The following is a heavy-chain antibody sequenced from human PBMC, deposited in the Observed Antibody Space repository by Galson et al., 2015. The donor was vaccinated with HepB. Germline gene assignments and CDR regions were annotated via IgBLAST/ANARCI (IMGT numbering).Heavy chain of an antibody. V-gene: IGHV1-8*01. CDR2: MNPNSGNT. D-gene: IGHD3-3*01. CDR3: ARAVSTIFGVVTLSRYYYYYMDV. Sequence: SVKVSCKASGYTFTSYDINWVRQATGQGLEWMGWMNPNSGNTGYAQKFQGRVTMTRNTSISTAYMELSSLRSEDTAVYYCARAVSTIFGVVTLSRYYYYYMDVWGKGTTVTVPS. CDR1: GYTFTSYD. J-gene: IGHJ6*03.